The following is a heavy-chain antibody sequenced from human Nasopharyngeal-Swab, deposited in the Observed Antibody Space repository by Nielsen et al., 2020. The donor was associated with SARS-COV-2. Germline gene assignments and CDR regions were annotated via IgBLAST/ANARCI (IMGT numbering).Heavy chain of an antibody. CDR1: GFTFSSYA. D-gene: IGHD3-16*01. V-gene: IGHV3-23*01. Sequence: GESLKISCAASGFTFSSYAMSWVRQAPGKGLEWVSAISGSGGSTYYADSVKGRFTISRDNSKSTLYLQMNSLRADDTAVYYCAKEATLGGVGDYYYMDVWGKGTTVTVSS. CDR2: ISGSGGST. CDR3: AKEATLGGVGDYYYMDV. J-gene: IGHJ6*03.